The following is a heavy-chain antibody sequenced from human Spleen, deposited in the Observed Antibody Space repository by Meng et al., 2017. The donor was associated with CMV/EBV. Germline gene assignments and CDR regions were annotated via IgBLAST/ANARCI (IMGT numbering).Heavy chain of an antibody. J-gene: IGHJ4*02. CDR2: ISYDGSNK. CDR1: GFTFSSYA. Sequence: GGSLRLSCAASGFTFSSYAMHWVRQAPGKGLEWVAVISYDGSNKYYADSVKGRFTISRDNSKNTLYLQMNSLRSDDTAVYYCARDGSYNSGTYSAYWGQGTLVTVSS. D-gene: IGHD3-10*01. CDR3: ARDGSYNSGTYSAY. V-gene: IGHV3-30*04.